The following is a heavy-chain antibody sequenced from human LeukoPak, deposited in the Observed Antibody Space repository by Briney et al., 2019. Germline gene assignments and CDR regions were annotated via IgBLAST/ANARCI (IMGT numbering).Heavy chain of an antibody. CDR3: AKEDYGDYVPDY. Sequence: GGSLRLSCAASGFTFSSYAMSWVRQAPGKGLEWGSAISGSGGSTYYADSVKGRFTISRDNSKNTLYLQMNSLGAEDTAVYYWAKEDYGDYVPDYWGQGTLVTVSS. J-gene: IGHJ4*02. V-gene: IGHV3-23*01. CDR1: GFTFSSYA. CDR2: ISGSGGST. D-gene: IGHD4-17*01.